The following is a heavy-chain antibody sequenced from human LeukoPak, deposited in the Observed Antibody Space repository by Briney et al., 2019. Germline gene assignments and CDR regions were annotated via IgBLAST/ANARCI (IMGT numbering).Heavy chain of an antibody. J-gene: IGHJ6*04. CDR3: AELGSTMIGGV. Sequence: PGGSLRLSCAASGFTFSSYGMSWVRQAPGKGLEWVSAISGSGGSTYYADSVKGRFTISRDNAKNSLYLQMNSLRAEDTAVYYCAELGSTMIGGVWGKGTTVTISS. D-gene: IGHD3-10*02. CDR1: GFTFSSYG. V-gene: IGHV3-23*01. CDR2: ISGSGGST.